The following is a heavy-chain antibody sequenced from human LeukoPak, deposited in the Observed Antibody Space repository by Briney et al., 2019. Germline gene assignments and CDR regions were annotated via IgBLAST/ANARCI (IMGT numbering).Heavy chain of an antibody. V-gene: IGHV1-18*01. Sequence: ASVKVSCKASGYTFTSYGISWVRQAPGQGLEWMGWISAYNGNTNYAQKLQGRVTMTTDTSTSTAYMELSSLRSEDTAVYYCARDSVNSASGRAPAYYFDYWGQGTLVTVSS. D-gene: IGHD5-12*01. CDR3: ARDSVNSASGRAPAYYFDY. CDR1: GYTFTSYG. CDR2: ISAYNGNT. J-gene: IGHJ4*02.